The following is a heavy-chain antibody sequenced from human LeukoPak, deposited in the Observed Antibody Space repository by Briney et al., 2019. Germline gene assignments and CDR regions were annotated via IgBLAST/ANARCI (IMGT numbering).Heavy chain of an antibody. V-gene: IGHV4-39*01. J-gene: IGHJ1*01. CDR2: IYYSGVT. Sequence: SSETLSLTCTVSGGSISSSGYYWGWIRQPPGKGLECIGSIYYSGVTYYNPSLKSRVTISVDTSKNQFSLRLNSVTAADTAVYYCARRQSDSPLQHWGQGTLVIVSS. CDR3: ARRQSDSPLQH. CDR1: GGSISSSGYY.